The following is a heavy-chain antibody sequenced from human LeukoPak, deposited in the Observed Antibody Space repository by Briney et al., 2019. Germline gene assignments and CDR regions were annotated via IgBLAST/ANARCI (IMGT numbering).Heavy chain of an antibody. CDR2: IYYSGST. D-gene: IGHD6-19*01. V-gene: IGHV4-59*08. J-gene: IGHJ4*02. CDR1: GGSISSYY. Sequence: SETLSLTCTVSGGSISSYYWSWIRQPPGKGLEWIGYIYYSGSTNYNPSLKSRVTISVDTSKNQFSLKLSSVTAADTAVYYCAGQSRSSSGWYSEVDYFDYWGQGTLVTVSS. CDR3: AGQSRSSSGWYSEVDYFDY.